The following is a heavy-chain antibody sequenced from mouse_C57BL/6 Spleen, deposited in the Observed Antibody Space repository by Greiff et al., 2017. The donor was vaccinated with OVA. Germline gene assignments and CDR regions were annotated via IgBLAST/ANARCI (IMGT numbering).Heavy chain of an antibody. V-gene: IGHV5-6*01. CDR3: ARDYDYDGFAY. CDR1: GFTFSSYG. Sequence: EVKLVESGGDLVKPGGSLTLSCAASGFTFSSYGMSWVRQTPDKRLEWVATLSSGGSYTYYPDSVKGRFTISRDNAKNTLYLQMSSLKSEDTAMYYCARDYDYDGFAYWGQGTLVTVSA. CDR2: LSSGGSYT. D-gene: IGHD2-4*01. J-gene: IGHJ3*01.